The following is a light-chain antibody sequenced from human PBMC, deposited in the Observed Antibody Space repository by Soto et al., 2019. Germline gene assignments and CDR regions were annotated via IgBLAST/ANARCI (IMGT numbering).Light chain of an antibody. V-gene: IGLV1-40*01. CDR1: SSNIGAGYD. Sequence: QPVLTQPPSVSAAPGQRVTISCTGSSSNIGAGYDVHWYQQLPGTAPKLLIYGNSNRPSGVPDRFSGSKSGTSASLAITGLQAEDEADYYCQSYDSSLSGHVFGTGTKVTVL. CDR2: GNS. CDR3: QSYDSSLSGHV. J-gene: IGLJ1*01.